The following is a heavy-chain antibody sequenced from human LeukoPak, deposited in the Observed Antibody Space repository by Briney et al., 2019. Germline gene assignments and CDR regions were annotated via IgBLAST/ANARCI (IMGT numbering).Heavy chain of an antibody. D-gene: IGHD2-15*01. CDR1: GSTFTGYY. CDR3: ARARGSGGSYVRGFDY. J-gene: IGHJ4*02. CDR2: INPNSGGT. Sequence: ASGKLSFKASGSTFTGYYMHWWRHAPGQGIEWMGWINPNSGGTNYAQKFPGRVTMTSDTSSSTAYMELSRLRSDDPAVYYGARARGSGGSYVRGFDYWGQGTLVTVSS. V-gene: IGHV1-2*02.